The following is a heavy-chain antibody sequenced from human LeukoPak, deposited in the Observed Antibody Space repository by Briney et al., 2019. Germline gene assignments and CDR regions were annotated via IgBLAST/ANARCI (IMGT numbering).Heavy chain of an antibody. D-gene: IGHD2/OR15-2a*01. CDR1: GFTFSSYG. V-gene: IGHV3-33*01. J-gene: IGHJ4*02. Sequence: PGRSLRLSCAASGFTFSSYGMHWVRQAPGKGLEWVAVIWYGGSNKYYADSVKGRFTISRDNSKNTLYLQMNSLRAEDTAVYYCARDSRRGLWPLGYWGQGTLVTVSS. CDR2: IWYGGSNK. CDR3: ARDSRRGLWPLGY.